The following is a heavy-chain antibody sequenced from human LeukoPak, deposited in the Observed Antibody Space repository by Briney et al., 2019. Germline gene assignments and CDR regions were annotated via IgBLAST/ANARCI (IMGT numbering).Heavy chain of an antibody. Sequence: SETLSLTCAVYGGSFSAYYWSWIRQPPGKGLEWIAEINHSGTTNYKPSLKSRVPISIDTSKNQFSLKLSSVTAADTAVYYCASSRGYSSSLWYYYMDVWGKGTTVTVSS. CDR3: ASSRGYSSSLWYYYMDV. J-gene: IGHJ6*03. V-gene: IGHV4-34*01. CDR2: INHSGTT. D-gene: IGHD6-13*01. CDR1: GGSFSAYY.